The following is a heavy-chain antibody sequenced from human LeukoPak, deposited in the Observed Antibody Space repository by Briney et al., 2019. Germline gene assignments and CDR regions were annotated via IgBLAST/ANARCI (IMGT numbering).Heavy chain of an antibody. V-gene: IGHV3-15*01. CDR1: GFTFSNAW. CDR3: TREAVTANGYFDY. CDR2: IKSKTDGGTA. J-gene: IGHJ4*02. D-gene: IGHD2-21*02. Sequence: GGSLRLSCAASGFTFSNAWMTWVRQAPGKGLEWVGRIKSKTDGGTADYAAPVKGRFTISRDDSKNTLYLQMNSLKTEDTAVYYCTREAVTANGYFDYWGQGTLVTVSS.